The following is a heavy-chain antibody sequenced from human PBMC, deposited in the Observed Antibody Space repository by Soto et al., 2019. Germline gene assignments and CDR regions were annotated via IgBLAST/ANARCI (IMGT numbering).Heavy chain of an antibody. V-gene: IGHV3-23*01. Sequence: EVQLLESGGGLVQPGGSLGLSCAASGLTFSGLTFSTYAMTWVRQAPGKGLEWVDTISGYGGETHYVDSVKGRFTISRDNFKNTHYLQMNSLRVEDTAIYYCAKGGHYSPFDLWGQGTMVTVSS. D-gene: IGHD3-22*01. CDR3: AKGGHYSPFDL. CDR1: GLTFSGLTFSTYA. CDR2: ISGYGGET. J-gene: IGHJ5*02.